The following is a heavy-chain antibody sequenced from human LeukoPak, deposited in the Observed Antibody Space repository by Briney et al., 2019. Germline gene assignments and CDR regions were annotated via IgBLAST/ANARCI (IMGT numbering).Heavy chain of an antibody. CDR2: IYDSGST. CDR1: GASIRSGDYY. CDR3: ARDCSGGSCYGAFDI. Sequence: SETLSLTCTVSGASIRSGDYYWSWMRQPPGKGLEWIGYIYDSGSTYYNPSLKSRITISVDTSENRFSLKLSSVTATDTAVYYCARDCSGGSCYGAFDIWGQGTMVTASS. V-gene: IGHV4-30-4*01. D-gene: IGHD2-15*01. J-gene: IGHJ3*02.